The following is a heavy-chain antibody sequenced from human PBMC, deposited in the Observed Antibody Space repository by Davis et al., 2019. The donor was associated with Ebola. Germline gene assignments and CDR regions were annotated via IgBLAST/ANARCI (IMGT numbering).Heavy chain of an antibody. CDR1: GCSISSYY. D-gene: IGHD3-3*01. Sequence: MPSETLSLTCTVSGCSISSYYWSWIRQPPVKGLEWIGYIYYSGSTNYNPSLKSRVTISVDASKNQFSLKLSSVTAADTAVYYCTRARNTLWSGYSDAFDIWGQGTMVTVSS. CDR2: IYYSGST. J-gene: IGHJ3*02. V-gene: IGHV4-59*01. CDR3: TRARNTLWSGYSDAFDI.